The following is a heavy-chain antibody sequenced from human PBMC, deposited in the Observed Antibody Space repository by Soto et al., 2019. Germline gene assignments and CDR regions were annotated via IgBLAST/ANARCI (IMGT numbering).Heavy chain of an antibody. CDR3: ARAGFDGGSCSGGSCLSHFDY. J-gene: IGHJ4*02. D-gene: IGHD2-15*01. CDR2: INSDGSST. Sequence: EVQLVESGGGLVQPGGSLRLSCAASGFSFSGYWMHWVRQAPGKGLVWVSRINSDGSSTSYADYVKGRFTISRDNAKNTLYLQMNSLRAEDTAVYYCARAGFDGGSCSGGSCLSHFDYWGQGSLVTVSS. V-gene: IGHV3-74*01. CDR1: GFSFSGYW.